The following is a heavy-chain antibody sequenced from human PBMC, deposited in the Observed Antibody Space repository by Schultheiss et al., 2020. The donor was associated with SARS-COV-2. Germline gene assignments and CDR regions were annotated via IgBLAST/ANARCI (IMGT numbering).Heavy chain of an antibody. D-gene: IGHD3-10*01. J-gene: IGHJ6*02. Sequence: GSLRLSCTVSGDSISSYYWSWVRQPPGKGLEWIGYIYYSGSTNYNPSLKSRVTMSVDTSKNQFSLKLSSVTAADTAVYYCARGGHYYGSGSYYNPYYYGMDVWGQGTAVTVSS. V-gene: IGHV4-59*12. CDR1: GDSISSYY. CDR3: ARGGHYYGSGSYYNPYYYGMDV. CDR2: IYYSGST.